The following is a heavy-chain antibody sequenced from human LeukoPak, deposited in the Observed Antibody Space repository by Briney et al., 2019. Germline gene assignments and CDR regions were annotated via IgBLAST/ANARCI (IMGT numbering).Heavy chain of an antibody. Sequence: PGGSLRLSCTASGFSLGDFAMSWFRQAPGEGLEWVGFIRGKAFGGTTEYAASVKGRFTISRDDSNNIAYLQMNSLKAGDTAVYFCARTHSSSWTSFDCWGQGSLVTVSS. D-gene: IGHD6-13*01. CDR2: IRGKAFGGTT. V-gene: IGHV3-49*03. CDR3: ARTHSSSWTSFDC. J-gene: IGHJ4*02. CDR1: GFSLGDFA.